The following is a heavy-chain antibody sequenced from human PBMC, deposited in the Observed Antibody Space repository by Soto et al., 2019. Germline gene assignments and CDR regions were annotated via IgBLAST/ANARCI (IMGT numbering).Heavy chain of an antibody. V-gene: IGHV1-24*01. J-gene: IGHJ3*02. CDR3: AKDPAPAPCSGGSWCMWVHDAFDI. D-gene: IGHD2-15*01. CDR1: GYTLTELS. CDR2: FDPEDGET. Sequence: ASVKVSCKVSGYTLTELSMHWVRQAPGKGLEWMGGFDPEDGETIYAQKFQGRVTMTEDTSTDTAYMELSSLRSEDTAVYYCAKDPAPAPCSGGSWCMWVHDAFDIWGQGTMVNVSS.